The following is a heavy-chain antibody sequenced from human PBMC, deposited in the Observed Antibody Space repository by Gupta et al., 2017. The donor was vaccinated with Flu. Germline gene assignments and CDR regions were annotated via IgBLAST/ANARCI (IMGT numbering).Heavy chain of an antibody. CDR2: ISGSGGST. Sequence: EVQLLESGGGLVQPGWYVRLSCAASGFTFSSDAMSWVRQAPGKGLEWVSAISGSGGSTYYADSVKGRFTISRDNSKNTLYLQMNSLRAEDTAVYYCAKVGGEQDYWGQGTLVTVSS. V-gene: IGHV3-23*01. J-gene: IGHJ4*02. CDR3: AKVGGEQDY. CDR1: GFTFSSDA. D-gene: IGHD2-21*01.